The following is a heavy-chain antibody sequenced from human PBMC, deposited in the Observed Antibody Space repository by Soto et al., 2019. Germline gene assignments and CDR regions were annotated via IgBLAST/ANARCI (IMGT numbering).Heavy chain of an antibody. J-gene: IGHJ5*02. V-gene: IGHV4-59*08. CDR1: GGSISGYY. CDR2: VYYSGST. Sequence: PSETLSLTCTVSGGSISGYYWSWVRQPPGKGLEWIGYVYYSGSTNYNPSLKSRVTISVDTSKNQFSLKLNSVTAADTAVYYCARQQNWFDPWGQGALVTVSS. CDR3: ARQQNWFDP.